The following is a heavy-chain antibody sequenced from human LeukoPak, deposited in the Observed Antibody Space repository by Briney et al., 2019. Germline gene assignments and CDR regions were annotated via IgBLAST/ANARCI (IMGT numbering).Heavy chain of an antibody. V-gene: IGHV1-69*05. CDR1: GGTFSSYA. CDR2: IIPIFGTA. Sequence: AASVKVSCKASGGTFSSYAISGVRQAPGQGLEWMGGIIPIFGTANYAQKFQGRVTMTRNTSISTAYMELSSLRSEDTAVYYCARARNAITIFGVVTVRGGMDVWGQGTTVTVSS. D-gene: IGHD3-3*01. CDR3: ARARNAITIFGVVTVRGGMDV. J-gene: IGHJ6*02.